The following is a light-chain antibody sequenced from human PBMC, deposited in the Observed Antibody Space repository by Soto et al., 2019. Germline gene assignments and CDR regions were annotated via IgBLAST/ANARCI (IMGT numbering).Light chain of an antibody. V-gene: IGLV4-69*01. CDR3: QTGGTGIQV. CDR1: SGHSSYA. CDR2: LNSDGSH. Sequence: QSVLTQSPSASASLGASVKLTCTLSSGHSSYAIAWHQQQPEKGPRYLMKLNSDGSHSKGDGIPDRFSGSSSGAERYLTISSLQSEDEADYCCQTGGTGIQVFGGGTTLSVL. J-gene: IGLJ3*02.